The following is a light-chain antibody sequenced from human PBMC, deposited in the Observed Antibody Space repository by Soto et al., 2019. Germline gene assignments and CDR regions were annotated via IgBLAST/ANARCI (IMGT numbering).Light chain of an antibody. V-gene: IGKV3-15*01. CDR2: GAS. CDR3: QQYNNWHPFT. Sequence: EVVLTQSPATLSLSPGERATLSCRASQSVSNYVAWYQQKPGQAPRLLIYGASTRATGIPARFSGSGSGTEFTLTISSLQYEDFAVYYCQQYNNWHPFTFGGGTKVDIK. CDR1: QSVSNY. J-gene: IGKJ4*01.